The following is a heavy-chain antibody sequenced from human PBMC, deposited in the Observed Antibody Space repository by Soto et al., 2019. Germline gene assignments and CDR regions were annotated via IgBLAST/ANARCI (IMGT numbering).Heavy chain of an antibody. D-gene: IGHD3-22*01. CDR2: INAGNGHT. CDR1: GYTFTSYA. J-gene: IGHJ4*02. CDR3: ARSSGFYYVDY. Sequence: QVQLVQSGAEVKKPGASVKVSCKASGYTFTSYAMHWVRQAPGQRPEWMGGINAGNGHTKYSQKFQDRVTITRDTSASTAYMELTSLRSEDTAVYYCARSSGFYYVDYWGQGTLVTVSS. V-gene: IGHV1-3*01.